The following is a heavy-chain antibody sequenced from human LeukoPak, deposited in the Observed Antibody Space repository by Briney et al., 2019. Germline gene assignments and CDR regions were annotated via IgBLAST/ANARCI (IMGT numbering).Heavy chain of an antibody. V-gene: IGHV4-39*07. D-gene: IGHD4-17*01. Sequence: SETLSLTCTVSGGSISSSSYYWGWIRQPPGKGLEWIGSIYYSGSTYYNPSLKSRVTISVDTSKNQFSLKLSSVTAADTAVYYCARDRGRSYGDFENWFDPWGQGTLVTVSS. CDR1: GGSISSSSYY. CDR3: ARDRGRSYGDFENWFDP. CDR2: IYYSGST. J-gene: IGHJ5*02.